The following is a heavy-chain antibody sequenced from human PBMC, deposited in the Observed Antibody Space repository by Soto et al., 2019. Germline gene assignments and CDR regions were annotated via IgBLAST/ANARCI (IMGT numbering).Heavy chain of an antibody. J-gene: IGHJ3*02. D-gene: IGHD3-9*01. CDR1: GFTVSSNY. CDR2: IYSGGST. V-gene: IGHV3-66*01. Sequence: GGSLRLSCAASGFTVSSNYMSWVRQAPGKGLEWVSVIYSGGSTYYADSVKGRFTISRDNSKNTLYLQMNSLRAEDTAVYYCTRAIPETYYDILTGGFGAFDIWGQGTMVTVSS. CDR3: TRAIPETYYDILTGGFGAFDI.